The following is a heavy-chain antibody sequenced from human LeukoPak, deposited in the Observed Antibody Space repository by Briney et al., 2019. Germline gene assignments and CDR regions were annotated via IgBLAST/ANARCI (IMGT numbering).Heavy chain of an antibody. J-gene: IGHJ4*02. Sequence: PSETLSLTCTVSGGSISSYYWSWIRQPPGKGLEWIGYIYYSGGTNYNPSLKSRVTISVDTSKNQLSLKLSSVTAADTAVYYCARIVGAEVDYWGQGTLVTVSS. CDR1: GGSISSYY. CDR2: IYYSGGT. CDR3: ARIVGAEVDY. D-gene: IGHD1-26*01. V-gene: IGHV4-59*08.